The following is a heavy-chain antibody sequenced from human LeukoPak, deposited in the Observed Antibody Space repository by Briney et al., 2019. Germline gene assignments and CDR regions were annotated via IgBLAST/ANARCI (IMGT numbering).Heavy chain of an antibody. V-gene: IGHV3-53*01. CDR2: IYSGGST. D-gene: IGHD2-15*01. CDR1: GFTVSSNY. Sequence: PGGSLRLSCAASGFTVSSNYMSWVRQAPGKGLEWVSVIYSGGSTYYADSVKGRFTISRDNSKNTLYLQMNSLRVEDTAVYYCAREIYCSASSCTGGVFDIWGQGTMVTVPS. CDR3: AREIYCSASSCTGGVFDI. J-gene: IGHJ3*02.